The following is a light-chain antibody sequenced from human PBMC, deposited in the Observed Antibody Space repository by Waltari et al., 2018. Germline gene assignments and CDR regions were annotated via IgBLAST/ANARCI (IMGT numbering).Light chain of an antibody. CDR1: SSDVGSYNL. J-gene: IGLJ3*02. V-gene: IGLV2-23*02. Sequence: QSALTQPASVSGSPGQSITISCTGTSSDVGSYNLVSLYQQHPGKAPNLMIYEVTKRPSGVSNLFSGSKSGNTASLTISGLQAEDEADYYCCSYAGSTTWVFGGGTKLTVL. CDR2: EVT. CDR3: CSYAGSTTWV.